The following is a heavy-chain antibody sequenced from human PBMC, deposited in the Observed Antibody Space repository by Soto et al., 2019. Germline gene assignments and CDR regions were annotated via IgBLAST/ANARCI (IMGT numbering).Heavy chain of an antibody. CDR2: IYPGDSDT. CDR3: ARHVAARYCSSTSCRLGMDV. CDR1: GYSFTSYW. D-gene: IGHD2-2*01. V-gene: IGHV5-51*01. Sequence: EVQLVQSGAEVKKPGESLKISCKGSGYSFTSYWIGWVRQMPGKGLEWMGIIYPGDSDTRYSPSFQGQVTISADKSISTAYLQWSSLKASDTAMYYCARHVAARYCSSTSCRLGMDVWGQGTTVTVSS. J-gene: IGHJ6*02.